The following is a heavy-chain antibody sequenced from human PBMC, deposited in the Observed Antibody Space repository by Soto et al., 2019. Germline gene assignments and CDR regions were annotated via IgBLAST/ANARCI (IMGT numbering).Heavy chain of an antibody. D-gene: IGHD3-3*01. Sequence: EVQLVQSGAAVKKPGESLRISCKGSGYSFTSYWISWVRQMPGKGLEWMGRIDPSDSYTNYSPSFQGHVTISAAKSISTAYLQWSSLKASDTAMYYCARIKVLRFVEGPLNDYYYDMDFWGQGTTVTFSS. CDR3: ARIKVLRFVEGPLNDYYYDMDF. V-gene: IGHV5-10-1*03. J-gene: IGHJ6*02. CDR2: IDPSDSYT. CDR1: GYSFTSYW.